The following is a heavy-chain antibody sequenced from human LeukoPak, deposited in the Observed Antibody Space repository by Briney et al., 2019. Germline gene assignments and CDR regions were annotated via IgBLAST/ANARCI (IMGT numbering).Heavy chain of an antibody. CDR2: IWSDGRNK. D-gene: IGHD3-16*01. CDR1: GFTFSSYG. V-gene: IGHV3-33*01. Sequence: GGSLRLSCAASGFTFSSYGMHWVRQAPGKGLEWVAVIWSDGRNKFYGDSVKGRFTISRDNSKNTLYLQMNSLRAEDTAVYYCVTSVGDLYFFDYWGQGTLVIVSS. CDR3: VTSVGDLYFFDY. J-gene: IGHJ4*02.